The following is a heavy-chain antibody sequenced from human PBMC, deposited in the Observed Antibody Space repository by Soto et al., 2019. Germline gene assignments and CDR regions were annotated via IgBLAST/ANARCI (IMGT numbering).Heavy chain of an antibody. J-gene: IGHJ6*02. CDR2: IYPGDSDT. CDR1: GYSFISNW. D-gene: IGHD3-3*01. Sequence: GESLKISCKTSGYSFISNWIAWVRKKPGKGLEWVAAIYPGDSDTRYSPSFQGQVTVSADKSITTAYLQWSSLKAPDSAVYYCASSMRDFWSGNYGMDVWGQGTTVTVSS. CDR3: ASSMRDFWSGNYGMDV. V-gene: IGHV5-51*01.